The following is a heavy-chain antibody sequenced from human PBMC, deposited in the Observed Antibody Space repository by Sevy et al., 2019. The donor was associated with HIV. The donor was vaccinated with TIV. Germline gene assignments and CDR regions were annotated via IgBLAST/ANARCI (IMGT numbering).Heavy chain of an antibody. Sequence: GGSLRLSCAASGFTFSSYAMHWVRQAPGKGLEWVAVISYDGSNKYYADSVKGRFTITRDNSKNTLYLQMNSLRAEDTAVYYGARDQAVGVKHNWNPATRYFDLWGRGTLVTVSS. J-gene: IGHJ2*01. CDR3: ARDQAVGVKHNWNPATRYFDL. V-gene: IGHV3-30-3*01. CDR2: ISYDGSNK. D-gene: IGHD1-20*01. CDR1: GFTFSSYA.